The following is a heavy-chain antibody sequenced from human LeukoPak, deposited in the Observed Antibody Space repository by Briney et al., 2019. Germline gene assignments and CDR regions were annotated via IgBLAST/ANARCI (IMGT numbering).Heavy chain of an antibody. CDR1: GFTFSRYW. V-gene: IGHV3-7*01. D-gene: IGHD6-13*01. J-gene: IGHJ3*02. CDR2: IKQDGSEK. CDR3: ARLIAAGTLYDAFDI. Sequence: PGGSLRLSCAASGFTFSRYWMHWVRQAPGKGLEWVANIKQDGSEKYYVDSVKGRFTISRDNAKNSLYLQMNSLRAEDTAVYYCARLIAAGTLYDAFDIWGQGTMVTVSS.